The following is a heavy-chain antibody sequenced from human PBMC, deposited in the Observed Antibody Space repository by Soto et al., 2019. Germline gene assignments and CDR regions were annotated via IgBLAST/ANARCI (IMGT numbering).Heavy chain of an antibody. J-gene: IGHJ6*02. CDR1: GFAFSSYG. CDR3: AKDGRYCSGGSCYSPYYYYGMDV. Sequence: GGSLRLSCAASGFAFSSYGMHWVRQAPGKGLEWVAVISYDGSNKYYADSVKGRFTISRDNSKNTLYLQMNSLRAEDTAVYYCAKDGRYCSGGSCYSPYYYYGMDVWGQGTTVTVSS. CDR2: ISYDGSNK. D-gene: IGHD2-15*01. V-gene: IGHV3-30*18.